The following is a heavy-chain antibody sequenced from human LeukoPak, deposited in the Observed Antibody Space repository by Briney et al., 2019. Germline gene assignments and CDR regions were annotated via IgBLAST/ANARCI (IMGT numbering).Heavy chain of an antibody. CDR3: ARGYDSSGYNY. V-gene: IGHV4-59*01. CDR2: IYYSGST. D-gene: IGHD3-22*01. Sequence: SQTLSLTCTVSGGSISSYYWSWIRQPPGKGLEWIGYIYYSGSTNYNPSLKSRVTISVDTSKNQFSLKLSSVTAADTAVYYCARGYDSSGYNYWGQGTLVTVSS. J-gene: IGHJ4*02. CDR1: GGSISSYY.